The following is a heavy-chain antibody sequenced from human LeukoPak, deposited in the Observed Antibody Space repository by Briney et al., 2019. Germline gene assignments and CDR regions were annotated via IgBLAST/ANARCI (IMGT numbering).Heavy chain of an antibody. CDR1: GYSFVLYG. Sequence: ASVKVSCKASGYSFVLYGISWVRQAPGQGPEWMGWISNYNGNTKYAQKFQGRVTMTTDTSTSTAYMELRSLRSDDTAVYYCARDRDHHLGYWGQGTLVTVSS. CDR3: ARDRDHHLGY. V-gene: IGHV1-18*01. J-gene: IGHJ4*02. CDR2: ISNYNGNT.